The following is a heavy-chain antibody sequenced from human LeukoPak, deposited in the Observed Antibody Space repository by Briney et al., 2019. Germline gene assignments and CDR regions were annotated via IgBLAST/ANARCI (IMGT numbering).Heavy chain of an antibody. CDR3: ASDSTPYYYDSSGFRTQNYFDY. V-gene: IGHV1-69*13. Sequence: GASVKVSCTASGGTFSSYAISWVRQAPGQGLEWMGGIIPIFGTANYAQKFQGRVTITADESTSTAYMELSSLRSEDTAVYYCASDSTPYYYDSSGFRTQNYFDYWGQGTLVTVSS. CDR2: IIPIFGTA. J-gene: IGHJ4*02. D-gene: IGHD3-22*01. CDR1: GGTFSSYA.